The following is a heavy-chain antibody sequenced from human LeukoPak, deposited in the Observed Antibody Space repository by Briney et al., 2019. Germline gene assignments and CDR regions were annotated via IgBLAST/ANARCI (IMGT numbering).Heavy chain of an antibody. CDR1: GYTFTSYD. V-gene: IGHV1-8*03. J-gene: IGHJ4*02. Sequence: ASAKLSCKASGYTFTSYDINWVRQATGQGLVWMGWMNANSGSTGYAQKFQGRVTITRNTSISTAYMELSGLRSEDTAVYYCARGRSTGYPYYFEYWGQGTLVTVSS. CDR3: ARGRSTGYPYYFEY. D-gene: IGHD5-12*01. CDR2: MNANSGST.